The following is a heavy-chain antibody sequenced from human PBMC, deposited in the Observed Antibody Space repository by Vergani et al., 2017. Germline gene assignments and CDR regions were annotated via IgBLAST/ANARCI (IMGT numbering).Heavy chain of an antibody. J-gene: IGHJ5*02. D-gene: IGHD6-13*01. CDR3: ARARSRIAAADNNWFDP. CDR1: GYTFTSYY. V-gene: IGHV1-46*01. Sequence: QVQLVQSGAEVKKPGASVKVSCKASGYTFTSYYMHCVRQAPGQGLEWMGIINPSGGSTNYAQKLQGRVTMTTDTSTSTAYMELRSLRSDDTAVYYCARARSRIAAADNNWFDPWGQGTLVTVSS. CDR2: INPSGGST.